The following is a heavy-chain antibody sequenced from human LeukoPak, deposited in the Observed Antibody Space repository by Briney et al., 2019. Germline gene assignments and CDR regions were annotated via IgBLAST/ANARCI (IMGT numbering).Heavy chain of an antibody. J-gene: IGHJ4*02. CDR3: ARRIAAAGQPIDY. CDR2: IYYSGRT. Sequence: SETLSLTCTVSGGSISSSSYYWGWIRQPPGKGLEGIGSIYYSGRTYYNPSLESRVTISVDTSKNQFSLKLSSVTAAHTAVYYCARRIAAAGQPIDYWGQGTLVTVSP. V-gene: IGHV4-39*01. CDR1: GGSISSSSYY. D-gene: IGHD6-13*01.